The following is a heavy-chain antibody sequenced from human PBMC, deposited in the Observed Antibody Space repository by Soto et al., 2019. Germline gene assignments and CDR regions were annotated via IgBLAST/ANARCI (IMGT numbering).Heavy chain of an antibody. CDR1: GFTFTAFA. D-gene: IGHD3-9*01. Sequence: QVQLVESGGGVVQPGRSLSLSCAASGFTFTAFAIHWVRQAPGKGLEWVAIISYDGGDTHFADSVKGRLTISRDNSKNTVYLQMNSLRPEDTAVYYCARDRFFDSYSFDYWGQGTLVTVSS. CDR2: ISYDGGDT. J-gene: IGHJ4*02. V-gene: IGHV3-30-3*01. CDR3: ARDRFFDSYSFDY.